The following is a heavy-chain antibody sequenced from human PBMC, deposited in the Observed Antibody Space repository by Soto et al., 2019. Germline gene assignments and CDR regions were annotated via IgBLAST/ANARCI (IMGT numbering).Heavy chain of an antibody. CDR2: IGGSDGRT. V-gene: IGHV3-23*01. Sequence: EVQLLESGGGLVQPGGSLRLSCAASGFTFTNYAMRWVRQAPGKGLEWISTIGGSDGRTYYADSVKGRFTISKDNSNNTLYLRMNNLRAEDTAIYYCARRGSDYSYFDYWGQGTLVTVS. J-gene: IGHJ4*02. CDR1: GFTFTNYA. D-gene: IGHD3-16*01. CDR3: ARRGSDYSYFDY.